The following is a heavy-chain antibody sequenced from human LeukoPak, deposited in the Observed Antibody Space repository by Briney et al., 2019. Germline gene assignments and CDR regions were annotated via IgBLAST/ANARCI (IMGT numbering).Heavy chain of an antibody. CDR3: AKKIHGIAVPGVNDAFDI. Sequence: GGSLRLSCAASGFTFSSYAMSWVRQAPGKGLEWVSDISGSGGSTYYADSVKGRFTISRDSSKNTLYLQMNSLRAEDTAVYYCAKKIHGIAVPGVNDAFDIWGQGTMVTVSS. V-gene: IGHV3-23*01. CDR2: ISGSGGST. D-gene: IGHD6-19*01. CDR1: GFTFSSYA. J-gene: IGHJ3*02.